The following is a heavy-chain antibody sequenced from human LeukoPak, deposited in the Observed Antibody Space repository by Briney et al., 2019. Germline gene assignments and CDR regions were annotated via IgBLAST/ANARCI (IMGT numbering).Heavy chain of an antibody. CDR1: GFTFNDYA. J-gene: IGHJ4*02. V-gene: IGHV3-43*02. D-gene: IGHD2-15*01. CDR2: ISGDGGST. Sequence: GGSLRLSCAVSGFTFNDYAMNWVRQAPGESLEWVSFISGDGGSTYYADSVKGRFTISRDNSKNSLYLQMNSLRLGDTALYYCATDCSGNRCYSLWGQGTLVTVSS. CDR3: ATDCSGNRCYSL.